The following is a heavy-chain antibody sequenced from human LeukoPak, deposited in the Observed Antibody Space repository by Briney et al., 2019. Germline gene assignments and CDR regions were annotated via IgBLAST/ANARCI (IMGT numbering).Heavy chain of an antibody. CDR1: GFTFSSYS. CDR3: ARETVPGYSFDY. D-gene: IGHD5-18*01. Sequence: GGSLRLSCAASGFTFSSYSMNWVRQAPGKGLEWVSSISSSSYIYYADSVKGRFTISRDNAKNSLYPQMNSLRAEDTAVYYCARETVPGYSFDYWGQGTLVTVSS. J-gene: IGHJ4*02. CDR2: ISSSSYI. V-gene: IGHV3-21*01.